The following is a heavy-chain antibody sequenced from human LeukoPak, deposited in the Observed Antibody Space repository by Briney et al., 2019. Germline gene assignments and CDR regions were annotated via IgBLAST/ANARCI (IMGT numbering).Heavy chain of an antibody. Sequence: SVKVSCKASGGIFNSKALSWVRQAPGQGLEWMGGIIPMFRTANYGQKFQGRVTITADDSTSTGYMELSSLRSEDTAVFYCAYLSASNTGAFDVWGQGTVVAVPS. CDR1: GGIFNSKA. CDR3: AYLSASNTGAFDV. CDR2: IIPMFRTA. V-gene: IGHV1-69*13. D-gene: IGHD2-8*02. J-gene: IGHJ3*01.